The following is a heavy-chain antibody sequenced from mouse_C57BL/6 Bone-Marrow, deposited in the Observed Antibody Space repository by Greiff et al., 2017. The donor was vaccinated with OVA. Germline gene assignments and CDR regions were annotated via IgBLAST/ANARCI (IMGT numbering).Heavy chain of an antibody. CDR3: ARDRGQGHYYFDY. CDR1: GFTFSDYY. D-gene: IGHD3-3*01. Sequence: EVQRVESEGGLVQPGSSMKLSCTASGFTFSDYYMAWVRQVPEKGLEWVANINYDGSSTYYLASLKSRFIISRDNAKNILYLQMSSLKSEDTATYYCARDRGQGHYYFDYWGQGTTLTVSS. J-gene: IGHJ2*01. V-gene: IGHV5-16*01. CDR2: INYDGSST.